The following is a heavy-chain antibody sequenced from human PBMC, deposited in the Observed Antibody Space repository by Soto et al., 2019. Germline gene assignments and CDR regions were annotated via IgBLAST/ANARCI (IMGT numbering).Heavy chain of an antibody. D-gene: IGHD6-6*01. J-gene: IGHJ6*02. Sequence: SETLSLTCTVSGGSISSGDYYWSWIRQPPGKGLEWIGYIYYSGSTYYNPSLKSRVTISVDTSKNQFSLKLSSVTAADTAVYYCARDQLARDYYYYGMDVWGQGTTVTVSS. CDR2: IYYSGST. V-gene: IGHV4-30-4*01. CDR1: GGSISSGDYY. CDR3: ARDQLARDYYYYGMDV.